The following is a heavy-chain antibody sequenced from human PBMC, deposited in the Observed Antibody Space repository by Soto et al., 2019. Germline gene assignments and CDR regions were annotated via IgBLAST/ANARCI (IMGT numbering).Heavy chain of an antibody. CDR3: ARECVDTVTSITIPFDY. CDR1: GFIFSSYW. J-gene: IGHJ4*02. V-gene: IGHV3-7*01. D-gene: IGHD5-12*01. Sequence: GGSLRLSCAASGFIFSSYWMTWVRQAPGKGLEWVANIKQDGSEKNYVDSVKGRFTISRDNSKKSLYLQMNSLRADDTAVYYCARECVDTVTSITIPFDYWGQGALVTVSS. CDR2: IKQDGSEK.